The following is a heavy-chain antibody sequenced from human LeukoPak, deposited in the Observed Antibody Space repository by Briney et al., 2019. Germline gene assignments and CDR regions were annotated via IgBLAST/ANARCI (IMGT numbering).Heavy chain of an antibody. CDR2: IYYSGSS. V-gene: IGHV4-39*07. Sequence: PSETLSLTCTVSGGSISSSSYSWVWIRQPPGKGLEWIGSIYYSGSSYYNPSLKSRVTISVDKSKNQFSLKLSSVTAADTAVYYCARGGSSRPLGFDPWGQGTLVTVSS. D-gene: IGHD6-13*01. CDR1: GGSISSSSYS. CDR3: ARGGSSRPLGFDP. J-gene: IGHJ5*02.